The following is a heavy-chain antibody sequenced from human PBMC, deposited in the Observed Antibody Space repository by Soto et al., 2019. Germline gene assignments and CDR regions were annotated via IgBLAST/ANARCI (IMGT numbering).Heavy chain of an antibody. J-gene: IGHJ4*02. CDR1: GFTFSSYG. Sequence: QVQLVESGGGVVQPGRSLRLSCAASGFTFSSYGMHWVRQAPGKGLEWVAVISYDGSNKYYADSVKGRFTISRDNSKKPLYLQMNSLRAEDRAVYYRAKRKGSGSYPDYWGQGTLVSVS. V-gene: IGHV3-30*18. CDR2: ISYDGSNK. D-gene: IGHD1-26*01. CDR3: AKRKGSGSYPDY.